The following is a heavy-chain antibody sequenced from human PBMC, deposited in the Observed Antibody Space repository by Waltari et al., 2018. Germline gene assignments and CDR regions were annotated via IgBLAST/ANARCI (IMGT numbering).Heavy chain of an antibody. V-gene: IGHV3-30-3*01. CDR3: ARDRVTWVDY. CDR2: ISYDGSNK. J-gene: IGHJ4*02. Sequence: QVQLVESGGGVVQPGRSLRLSCAASGFTFSSYAMHWVRQAPGKGREWVAVISYDGSNKYYADSVKGRFTISRDNSKNTLYLQMNSLRAEDTAVYYCARDRVTWVDYWGQGTLVTVSS. CDR1: GFTFSSYA. D-gene: IGHD2-21*02.